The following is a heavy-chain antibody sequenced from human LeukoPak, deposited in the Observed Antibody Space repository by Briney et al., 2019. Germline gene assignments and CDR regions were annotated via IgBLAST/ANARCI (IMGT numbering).Heavy chain of an antibody. Sequence: SETLSLTCTVSGGSISSYYWSWIRQPPGKGLEWIGEINHSGSTNYNPSLKSRVTISVDTSKNQFSLKLSSVTAADTAVYYCARVLGEGRGVVVTAIRTAFDIWGQGTMVTVSS. J-gene: IGHJ3*02. CDR3: ARVLGEGRGVVVTAIRTAFDI. CDR1: GGSISSYY. V-gene: IGHV4-34*01. D-gene: IGHD2-21*02. CDR2: INHSGST.